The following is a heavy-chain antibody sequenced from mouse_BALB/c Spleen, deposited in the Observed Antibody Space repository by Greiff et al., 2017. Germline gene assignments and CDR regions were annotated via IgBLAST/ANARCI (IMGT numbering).Heavy chain of an antibody. V-gene: IGHV5-17*02. J-gene: IGHJ2*01. CDR2: ISSGSSTI. CDR3: ARAEVRPYFDY. D-gene: IGHD2-14*01. Sequence: EVKVEESGGGLVQPGGSRKLSCAASGFTFSSFGMHWVRQAPEKGLEWVAYISSGSSTIYYADTVKGRFTISRDNPKNTLFLQMTSLRSEDTAMYYCARAEVRPYFDYWGQGTTLTVSS. CDR1: GFTFSSFG.